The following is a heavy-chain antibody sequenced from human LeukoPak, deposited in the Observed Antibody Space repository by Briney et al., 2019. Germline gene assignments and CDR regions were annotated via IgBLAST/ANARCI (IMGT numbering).Heavy chain of an antibody. V-gene: IGHV3-15*01. D-gene: IGHD2-15*01. CDR3: TTGGECSGSVCYSAGY. J-gene: IGHJ4*02. CDR1: GFTFSNAW. Sequence: PGGSLRLSCAASGFTFSNAWMSWVRQAPGKGLEWLGRIKGKIGGGTTDYAAPVKGRVTISRDDSKNTLYLQTSSLETEDTGVYYCTTGGECSGSVCYSAGYWGQGTPVTVSS. CDR2: IKGKIGGGTT.